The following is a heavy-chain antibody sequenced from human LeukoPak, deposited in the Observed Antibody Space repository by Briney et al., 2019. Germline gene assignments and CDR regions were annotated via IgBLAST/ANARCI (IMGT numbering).Heavy chain of an antibody. V-gene: IGHV5-51*01. CDR1: GYSFTTQW. Sequence: GESLKISCKVSGYSFTTQWIGWVRQMPGKGLEWMGIIHPVNSETRYRPSFEGQVTISADTSISTVFLQWNSLKSSDTAMYYCARRGSYYWFDPWGQGTLVTVSS. CDR2: IHPVNSET. J-gene: IGHJ5*02. CDR3: ARRGSYYWFDP. D-gene: IGHD1-26*01.